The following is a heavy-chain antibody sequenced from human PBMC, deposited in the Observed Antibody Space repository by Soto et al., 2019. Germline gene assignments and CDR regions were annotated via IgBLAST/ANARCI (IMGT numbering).Heavy chain of an antibody. CDR2: IYSGGST. J-gene: IGHJ4*02. CDR1: GFTVSSNY. Sequence: EVQLVETGGGLIQPGGSLRLSCAASGFTVSSNYMSWVRQAPGKGLEWVSVIYSGGSTYYADSVKGRFTISRDNSKNTLYLQMNSLRAEDTAVYYCARVSGGYDFWRGTHNEVYYFDYWGQGTLVTVSS. V-gene: IGHV3-53*02. D-gene: IGHD3-3*01. CDR3: ARVSGGYDFWRGTHNEVYYFDY.